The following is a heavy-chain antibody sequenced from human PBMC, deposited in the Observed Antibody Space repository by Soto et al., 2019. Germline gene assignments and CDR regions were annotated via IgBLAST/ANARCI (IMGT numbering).Heavy chain of an antibody. CDR1: GGSISSYY. Sequence: PSETLSLTCTVSGGSISSYYWSWIRQPPGKGLEWIGYIYYSGSTNYNSSLKSRLTISVDTSKNQFSLKLSSVTAADTAVYYCARDRGYYDGSGYLKAFDIWGQGTMVTVSS. J-gene: IGHJ3*02. D-gene: IGHD3-22*01. V-gene: IGHV4-59*01. CDR3: ARDRGYYDGSGYLKAFDI. CDR2: IYYSGST.